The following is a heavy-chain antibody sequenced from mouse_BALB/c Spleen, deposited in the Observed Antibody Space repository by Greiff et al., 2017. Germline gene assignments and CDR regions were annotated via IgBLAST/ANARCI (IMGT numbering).Heavy chain of an antibody. J-gene: IGHJ3*01. CDR3: ARSLYGNYGFAY. D-gene: IGHD2-1*01. V-gene: IGHV3-2*02. CDR1: GYSITSDYA. Sequence: QLQQSGPGLVKPSQSLSLTCTVTGYSITSDYAWNWIRQFPGNKLEWMGYISYSGSTSYNPSLKSRISITRDTSKNQFFLQLNSVTTEDTATYYCARSLYGNYGFAYWGQGTLVTVSA. CDR2: ISYSGST.